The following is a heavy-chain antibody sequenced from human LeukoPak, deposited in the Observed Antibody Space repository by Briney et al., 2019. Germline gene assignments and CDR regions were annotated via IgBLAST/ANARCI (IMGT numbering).Heavy chain of an antibody. Sequence: SGGSLRLSCAASGFTFSSYAMSWVRQAPGKGLEWVSAISGSGGSTYYADSVKGRFTISRDNSENTLYLQMNSLRAEDTAVYYCAKYDSSGYYFDHWGQGTLVTVSS. CDR2: ISGSGGST. V-gene: IGHV3-23*01. CDR1: GFTFSSYA. CDR3: AKYDSSGYYFDH. D-gene: IGHD3-22*01. J-gene: IGHJ4*02.